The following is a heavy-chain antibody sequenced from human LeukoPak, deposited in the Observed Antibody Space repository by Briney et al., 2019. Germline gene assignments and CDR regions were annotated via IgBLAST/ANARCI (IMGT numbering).Heavy chain of an antibody. CDR1: GGSFSGYY. CDR2: INHSGST. V-gene: IGHV4-34*01. D-gene: IGHD2-8*01. CDR3: ARGGDIVLPGSFDY. Sequence: SETLSLTCAVYGGSFSGYYWSWIRQPPRKGLEWIGEINHSGSTNYNPSLQSRVTISVDTSKNQFSLKLRSVTAADTAVYYCARGGDIVLPGSFDYWGQGTLVTVSS. J-gene: IGHJ4*02.